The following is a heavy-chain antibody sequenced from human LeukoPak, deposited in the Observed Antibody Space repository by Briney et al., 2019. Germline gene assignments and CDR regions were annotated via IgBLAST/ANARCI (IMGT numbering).Heavy chain of an antibody. D-gene: IGHD6-25*01. V-gene: IGHV3-30*18. Sequence: GRSLRLSCAASGFTFNYYVMHWSRQAPGKGLEWVSFISYDGSNRYYADSVKGRFTISRDNSKNTLFLQMNSLRPEDTAVYYCAKDGSIAAAGYFDFWGLGTLVTVSS. CDR3: AKDGSIAAAGYFDF. J-gene: IGHJ4*02. CDR1: GFTFNYYV. CDR2: ISYDGSNR.